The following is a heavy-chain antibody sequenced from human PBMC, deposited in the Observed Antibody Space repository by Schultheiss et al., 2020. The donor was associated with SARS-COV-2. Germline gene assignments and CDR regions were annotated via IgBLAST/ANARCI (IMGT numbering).Heavy chain of an antibody. CDR1: GGSFSGYY. J-gene: IGHJ6*02. D-gene: IGHD3-10*01. CDR3: ARERPYGPFYYYYGMDV. CDR2: IYHSGST. Sequence: SETLSLTCAVYGGSFSGYYWGWIRQPPGKGLEWIGSIYHSGSTYYNPSLKSRVTISVDTSKNQFSLKLSSVTAADTAVYYCARERPYGPFYYYYGMDVWGQGTTVTVSS. V-gene: IGHV4-34*01.